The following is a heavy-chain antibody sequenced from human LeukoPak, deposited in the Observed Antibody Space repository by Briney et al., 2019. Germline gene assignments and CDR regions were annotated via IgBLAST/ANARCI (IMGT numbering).Heavy chain of an antibody. J-gene: IGHJ4*02. V-gene: IGHV4-61*08. CDR2: IYYSGST. CDR3: AREINGDGYNSGDDY. Sequence: PSETLSLTCAVSGGSISSGGYSWSWIRQPPGKGLEWIGYIYYSGSTNYNPSLKSRVTISVDTSKNQFSLKLSSVTAADTAVYYCAREINGDGYNSGDDYWGQGTLVTVSS. CDR1: GGSISSGGYS. D-gene: IGHD5-24*01.